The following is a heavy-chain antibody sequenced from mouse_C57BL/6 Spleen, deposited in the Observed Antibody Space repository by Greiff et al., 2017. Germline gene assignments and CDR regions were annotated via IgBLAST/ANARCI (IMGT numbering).Heavy chain of an antibody. CDR2: ISYDGSN. CDR3: ASLYDGYYVYDWYFDV. J-gene: IGHJ1*03. V-gene: IGHV3-6*01. CDR1: GYSITSGYY. D-gene: IGHD2-3*01. Sequence: EVKLVESGPGLVKPSQSLSLTCSVPGYSITSGYYWNWIRQFPGNKLEWMGFISYDGSNNYNPSLKNRISITRDTSKNQFFLKLNSVTTEDTATYYCASLYDGYYVYDWYFDVWGTGTTGTVSS.